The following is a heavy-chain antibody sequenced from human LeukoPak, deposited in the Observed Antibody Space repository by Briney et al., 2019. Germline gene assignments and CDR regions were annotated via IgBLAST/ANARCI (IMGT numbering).Heavy chain of an antibody. V-gene: IGHV4-61*01. CDR2: IYYSGIT. CDR3: ATRGSSEQR. J-gene: IGHJ4*02. CDR1: GGSVTTNNHN. D-gene: IGHD3-16*01. Sequence: PSETLSLTCTVSGGSVTTNNHNWNWVRQPPGKGLEWIAYIYYSGITNYNPSLDGRVTISLDTSTNQFSLKMTSVTAADTAVYYCATRGSSEQRWGQGILVTVSS.